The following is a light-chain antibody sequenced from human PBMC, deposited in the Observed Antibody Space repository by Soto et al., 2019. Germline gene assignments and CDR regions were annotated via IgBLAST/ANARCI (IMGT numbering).Light chain of an antibody. CDR1: SSDIGGYNY. CDR3: ASYASSNTVL. J-gene: IGLJ2*01. V-gene: IGLV2-14*03. CDR2: DVS. Sequence: QSALTQPASVSGSPGQSITISCTGTSSDIGGYNYVSWYQQHPGKAPKLMIYDVSDRPSGVSNRFSGSKSGYTASLTISGLQAEDEADYYCASYASSNTVLFGGGTKLTVL.